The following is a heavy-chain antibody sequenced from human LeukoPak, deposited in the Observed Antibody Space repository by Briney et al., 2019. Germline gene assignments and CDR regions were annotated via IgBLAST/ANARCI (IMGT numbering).Heavy chain of an antibody. J-gene: IGHJ4*02. V-gene: IGHV4-39*01. CDR1: GDSISSSSYF. D-gene: IGHD6-19*01. CDR3: ASTVXATTRAXDY. CDR2: IYYSGSTY. Sequence: SETLSLTCTVSGDSISSSSYFWGWIRQPPGKGLEWIGSIYYSGSTYYYNPSLKSRVTISVDTSKNQFSLKVSSVTAADTAVYYCASTVXATTRAXDYWGQGTLVTVSS.